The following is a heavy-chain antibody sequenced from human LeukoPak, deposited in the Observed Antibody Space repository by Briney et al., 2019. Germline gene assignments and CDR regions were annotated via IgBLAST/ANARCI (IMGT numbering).Heavy chain of an antibody. CDR2: IWYDGSNK. V-gene: IGHV3-33*01. CDR3: ARDGTGYCSSTTCYTNNWFDP. CDR1: GFTLSSYG. J-gene: IGHJ5*02. D-gene: IGHD2-2*02. Sequence: GGSLRLSCAASGFTLSSYGMHWVRQAPGKGLEWVAVIWYDGSNKYYADSVKGRFTISRDNSKNTLYLQMNSLRAEDTAVYYCARDGTGYCSSTTCYTNNWFDPSGQGTLVTVFS.